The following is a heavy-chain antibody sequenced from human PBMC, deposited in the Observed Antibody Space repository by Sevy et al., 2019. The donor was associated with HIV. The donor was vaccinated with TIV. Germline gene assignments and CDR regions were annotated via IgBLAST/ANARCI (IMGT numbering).Heavy chain of an antibody. Sequence: GGSLRLSCVASGFTFSSYWMHWVRQAPGKGLVWVSRINSDGSSTSYADSVKGRFTISRDNAKNTLYLQMNSLRAEDTAVYYCARDLVAAAGVYYYYMDVWGKGTTVTVSS. CDR2: INSDGSST. CDR3: ARDLVAAAGVYYYYMDV. J-gene: IGHJ6*03. D-gene: IGHD6-13*01. CDR1: GFTFSSYW. V-gene: IGHV3-74*01.